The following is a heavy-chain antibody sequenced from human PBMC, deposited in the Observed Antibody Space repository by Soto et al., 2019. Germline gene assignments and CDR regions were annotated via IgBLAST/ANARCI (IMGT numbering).Heavy chain of an antibody. J-gene: IGHJ5*02. CDR3: AKDPNYYDSSGINWFDP. CDR1: GFTFSSYA. CDR2: ITGSGAST. V-gene: IGHV3-23*01. D-gene: IGHD3-22*01. Sequence: WGSLRLSCAASGFTFSSYAMSWVRQAPGKGLEWVSAITGSGASTYYADSVKGRFTISRDNSKNTLYLQMNSLRAEDTAVYYCAKDPNYYDSSGINWFDPWGQGTLVTVSS.